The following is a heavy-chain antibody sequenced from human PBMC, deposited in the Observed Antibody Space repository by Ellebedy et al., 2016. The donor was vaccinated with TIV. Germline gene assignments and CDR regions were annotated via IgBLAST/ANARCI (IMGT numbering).Heavy chain of an antibody. CDR3: VRAPRLGTWWFDP. CDR1: GYTFTSHD. V-gene: IGHV1-8*01. Sequence: AASVKVSCKASGYTFTSHDINWVRQATGQGLEWMGWMNPNSGDTGYAQKFQGRVTMTSNTSITTAYMELSSLRSEDTAVYYCVRAPRLGTWWFDPWGQGTLVTVSS. D-gene: IGHD2-21*01. J-gene: IGHJ5*02. CDR2: MNPNSGDT.